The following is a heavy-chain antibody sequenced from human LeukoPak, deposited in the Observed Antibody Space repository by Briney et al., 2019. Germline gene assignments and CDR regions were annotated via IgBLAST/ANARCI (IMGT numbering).Heavy chain of an antibody. CDR3: TRSLGAMGGGDY. D-gene: IGHD1-26*01. J-gene: IGHJ4*02. Sequence: GSLRLSCAASGFTFSDYMINWVRQPPGKGLEWIGEIYHSGSTNYNPSLESRVTMSVDKSQNQFSLKLTSLTAADTAVYYCTRSLGAMGGGDYWGQGTLVTVSS. CDR2: IYHSGST. V-gene: IGHV4-4*02. CDR1: GFTFSDYM.